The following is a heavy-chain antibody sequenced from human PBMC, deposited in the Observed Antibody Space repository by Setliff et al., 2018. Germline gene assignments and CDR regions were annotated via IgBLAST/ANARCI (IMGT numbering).Heavy chain of an antibody. CDR2: IIPITGTT. V-gene: IGHV1-69*16. J-gene: IGHJ4*02. Sequence: SVKVSCKASGGTLTTFTTYSLIWVRQAPGQGLEWMGGIIPITGTTNYAQRFQGRITISTDESSSTVYMEMSRLKSEDTAVYYCARGSIVGPTRGYFDFWGLGTLVTVSS. CDR3: ARGSIVGPTRGYFDF. CDR1: GGTLTTFTTYS. D-gene: IGHD1-26*01.